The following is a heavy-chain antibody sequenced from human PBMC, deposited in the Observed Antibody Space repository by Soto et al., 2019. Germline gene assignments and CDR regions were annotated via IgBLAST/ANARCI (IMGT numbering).Heavy chain of an antibody. CDR1: GFTFSGSA. J-gene: IGHJ4*02. CDR3: TSGGSYYYDSSGYYPSTPDY. CDR2: IRSKANSYAT. V-gene: IGHV3-73*01. D-gene: IGHD3-22*01. Sequence: GGSLRLSCAASGFTFSGSAMHWVRQASGKGLEWVGRIRSKANSYATAYAASVKGRFTISRDDSKNTAYLQMNSLKTEDTAVYYCTSGGSYYYDSSGYYPSTPDYWGQGTLVTVSS.